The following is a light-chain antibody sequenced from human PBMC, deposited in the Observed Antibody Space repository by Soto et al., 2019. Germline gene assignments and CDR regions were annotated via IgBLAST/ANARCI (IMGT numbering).Light chain of an antibody. Sequence: DIQMTQSPSSLSASVGDRVTITCRASQSISSYLNWYQQKPGKAPKLLIYAASSLQSGVPSRFSGSGSGTDFTLTINSLQPEDVATYYCQKYKSAPYTFGPGTKVDI. CDR2: AAS. J-gene: IGKJ3*01. CDR3: QKYKSAPYT. V-gene: IGKV1-39*01. CDR1: QSISSY.